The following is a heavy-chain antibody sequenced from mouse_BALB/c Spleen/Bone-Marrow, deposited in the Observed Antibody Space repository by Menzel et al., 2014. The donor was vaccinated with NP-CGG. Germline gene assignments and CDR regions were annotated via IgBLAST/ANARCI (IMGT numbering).Heavy chain of an antibody. D-gene: IGHD4-1*01. J-gene: IGHJ3*01. V-gene: IGHV1-54*01. CDR1: GYDFTSYL. CDR2: INPGSGGS. CDR3: ARNANWLFTY. Sequence: QVQLQQPGAEVVRPGTSVKVSCKASGYDFTSYLIEWIKQRPGQGLEWIGVINPGSGGSNYNEKFTGKATLTVGKSSSTAYMQLSSLTSDDSAVYFCARNANWLFTYWGQGTLVTVSA.